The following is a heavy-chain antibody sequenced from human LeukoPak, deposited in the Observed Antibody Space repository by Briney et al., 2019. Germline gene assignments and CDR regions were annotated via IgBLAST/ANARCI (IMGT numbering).Heavy chain of an antibody. Sequence: SETLSLTCTVSGGSISSYYWSWIRQPPGKGLEWIGYIYYSGSTNYNPSLKSRVTISVDTSKNQFSLKLSSVTAADTAVYYCARKLSGYVDYWGQGTLVTVSP. V-gene: IGHV4-59*01. CDR1: GGSISSYY. D-gene: IGHD1-26*01. J-gene: IGHJ4*02. CDR2: IYYSGST. CDR3: ARKLSGYVDY.